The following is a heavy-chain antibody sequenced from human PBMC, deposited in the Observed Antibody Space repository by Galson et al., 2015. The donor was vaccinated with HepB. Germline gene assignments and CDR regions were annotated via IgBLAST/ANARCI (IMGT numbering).Heavy chain of an antibody. Sequence: SLRLSCAASGLSFDSYAVTWARQAPGKGLEWVSAITGTGSRTYYADSVKGRFTISRDNSKHTLSLQMNSLKVEDTAVYYCARLEGVSMIVFPENRFDPWGQGTLVTVSS. J-gene: IGHJ5*02. V-gene: IGHV3-23*01. CDR3: ARLEGVSMIVFPENRFDP. D-gene: IGHD3-22*01. CDR1: GLSFDSYA. CDR2: ITGTGSRT.